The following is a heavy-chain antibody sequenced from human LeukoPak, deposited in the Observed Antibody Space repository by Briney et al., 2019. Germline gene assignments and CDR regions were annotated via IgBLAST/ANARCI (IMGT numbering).Heavy chain of an antibody. CDR2: ISAYNGNT. V-gene: IGHV1-18*01. Sequence: ASVKVSCKASGYTLTSYGVSWVRQAPGQGLEWMGWISAYNGNTNYAQKLQGRVTMTTDTSTSTAYMELRSLRSDDTAVYYCARVQGYSSSWFNWFDPWGQGTLVTVSS. J-gene: IGHJ5*02. D-gene: IGHD6-13*01. CDR3: ARVQGYSSSWFNWFDP. CDR1: GYTLTSYG.